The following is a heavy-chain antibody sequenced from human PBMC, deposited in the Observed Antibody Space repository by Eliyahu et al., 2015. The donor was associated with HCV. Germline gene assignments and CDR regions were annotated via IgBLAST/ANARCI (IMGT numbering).Heavy chain of an antibody. D-gene: IGHD6-13*01. CDR1: GFNFXDYA. V-gene: IGHV3-9*01. CDR2: ISWNSGSI. CDR3: AKERYSSSWHDAFDI. J-gene: IGHJ3*02. Sequence: EVQLVESGGGLVQPGRSLRLSCAASGFNFXDYAMHWVRQAPGEGLEWVSGISWNSGSIGYADSVKGRFTISRDNAKNSLYLQMNSLRTEDTALYYCAKERYSSSWHDAFDIWGQGTMVTVSS.